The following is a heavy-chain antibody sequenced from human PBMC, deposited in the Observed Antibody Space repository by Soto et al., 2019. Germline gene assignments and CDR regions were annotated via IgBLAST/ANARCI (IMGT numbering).Heavy chain of an antibody. D-gene: IGHD2-15*01. CDR2: VSGSTFST. J-gene: IGHJ5*01. V-gene: IGHV3-23*01. CDR1: GIIFDSYG. CDR3: AKDTARGRPNWFDS. Sequence: FLRLSCTASGIIFDSYGLSWVRQAPGKRLEWVAGVSGSTFSTFYAESVESRFTISRDNGKSTIYLYMRNLRVEDTALYYCAKDTARGRPNWFDSWGQGTRVTVSS.